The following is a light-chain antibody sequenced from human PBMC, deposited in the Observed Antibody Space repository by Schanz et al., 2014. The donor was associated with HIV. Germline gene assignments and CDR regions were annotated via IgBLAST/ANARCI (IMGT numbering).Light chain of an antibody. CDR3: QQYGTSPFT. Sequence: EIVLTQSPGTLSLSPGERATLSCRASQSIGSTYLAWYQQKPGQAPRLLIYGATSRATGIPGRFSGSGSGTDFTLTINSLEPEDFAVYYCQQYGTSPFTFGPGTTVDI. CDR2: GAT. J-gene: IGKJ3*01. CDR1: QSIGSTY. V-gene: IGKV3-20*01.